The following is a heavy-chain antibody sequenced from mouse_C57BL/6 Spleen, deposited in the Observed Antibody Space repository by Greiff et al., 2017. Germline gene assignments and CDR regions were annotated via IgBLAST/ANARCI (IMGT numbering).Heavy chain of an antibody. D-gene: IGHD1-1*01. Sequence: QVQLQQPGAELVMPGASVKLSCKASGYTFTSYWMHWVQQRPGQGLEWIGEIDPSDSYTNYNQKFKGKSTLTVDKSSSTAYMQLSSLTSEDSAVXYCARSIGPYDYGSSSYWYFDVWGTGTTVTVSS. CDR2: IDPSDSYT. J-gene: IGHJ1*03. CDR1: GYTFTSYW. CDR3: ARSIGPYDYGSSSYWYFDV. V-gene: IGHV1-69*01.